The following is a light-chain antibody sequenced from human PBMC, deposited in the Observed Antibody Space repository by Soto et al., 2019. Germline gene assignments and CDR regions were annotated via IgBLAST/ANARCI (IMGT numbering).Light chain of an antibody. CDR3: PQYGSSHPYT. CDR2: GAS. V-gene: IGKV3-20*01. Sequence: EIVLTQSPGTLSLSPGERATLSCRASQSVSSSYLAWYQQKPGQAPRPLIYGASSRATGIPDRFSGSGFGTDFTRTISTLEAEDVAVYYCPQYGSSHPYTFGQGTKLEIK. CDR1: QSVSSSY. J-gene: IGKJ2*01.